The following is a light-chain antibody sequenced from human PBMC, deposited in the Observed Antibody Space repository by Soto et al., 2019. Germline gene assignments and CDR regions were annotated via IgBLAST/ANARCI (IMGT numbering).Light chain of an antibody. CDR2: DVS. J-gene: IGLJ3*02. V-gene: IGLV2-23*02. CDR1: SSDVGSYNL. CDR3: SAYAGSTTSWV. Sequence: QSALTQPASVSGSPGQSITISCTGTSSDVGSYNLVSWYQQHADKAPKLMIYDVSKRPSGISNRFSGSKSGSTASLTITGLQAEDEADYYCSAYAGSTTSWVFGGGTKLTVL.